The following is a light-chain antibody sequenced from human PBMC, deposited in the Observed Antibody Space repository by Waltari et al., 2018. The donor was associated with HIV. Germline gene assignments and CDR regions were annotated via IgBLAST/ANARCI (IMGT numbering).Light chain of an antibody. CDR2: YDT. V-gene: IGLV3-21*04. J-gene: IGLJ2*01. CDR1: NIGSKS. Sequence: SYVLTQPPSVSVAPGKTARITCGGNNIGSKSVHWYQQKPGLAPALVIYYDTDRPSGIPERFSGSNSGNTATLTISRVEAGDEADFYCQVWDSSSVVFGGGTKLTVL. CDR3: QVWDSSSVV.